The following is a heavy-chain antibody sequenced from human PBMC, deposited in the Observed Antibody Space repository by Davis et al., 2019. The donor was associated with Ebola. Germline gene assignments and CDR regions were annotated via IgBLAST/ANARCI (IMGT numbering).Heavy chain of an antibody. D-gene: IGHD3-3*01. CDR1: GFPFTNAW. Sequence: PGGSLRLSCAASGFPFTNAWMSWVRQAPGRGLEWVSAISGSGGNTYYADSVKGRFTISRDNSKKTLYLQMSSLRAEDAAVYYCAKSGLSFGVVKYHYGMDVWGKGTTVTVSS. V-gene: IGHV3-23*01. CDR3: AKSGLSFGVVKYHYGMDV. J-gene: IGHJ6*04. CDR2: ISGSGGNT.